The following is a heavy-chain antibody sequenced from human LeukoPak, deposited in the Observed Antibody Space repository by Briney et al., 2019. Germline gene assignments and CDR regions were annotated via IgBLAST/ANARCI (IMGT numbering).Heavy chain of an antibody. J-gene: IGHJ6*02. Sequence: PGRSLRLSCVASEFTFSSYGMHWVRQAPGKGLEWVASISYDGSNNYYADSVKGRFTISRDNSKNTLYLQMNSLNTEDMAVYYCAKAAPDSGDYGMDVWGQGTTVTVS. CDR3: AKAAPDSGDYGMDV. D-gene: IGHD4-17*01. CDR2: ISYDGSNN. CDR1: EFTFSSYG. V-gene: IGHV3-30*18.